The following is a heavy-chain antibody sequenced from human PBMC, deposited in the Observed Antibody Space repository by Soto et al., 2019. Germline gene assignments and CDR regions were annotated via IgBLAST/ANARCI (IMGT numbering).Heavy chain of an antibody. Sequence: SETLSLTCTVSGGSISSYYWSWIRQPPGKGLEWIGYIYYSGSTNYNPSLKSRVTISVDTSKNQFSLKLSSVTAADTAVYYCARLVCSSTSCYAGYWGQGTLVTVSS. CDR2: IYYSGST. V-gene: IGHV4-59*01. CDR1: GGSISSYY. CDR3: ARLVCSSTSCYAGY. J-gene: IGHJ4*02. D-gene: IGHD2-2*01.